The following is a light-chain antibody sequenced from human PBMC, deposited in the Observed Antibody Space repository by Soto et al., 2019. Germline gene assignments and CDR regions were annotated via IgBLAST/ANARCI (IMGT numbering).Light chain of an antibody. CDR2: GAS. J-gene: IGKJ4*01. CDR3: QHYNKLPLT. CDR1: QSVSSN. V-gene: IGKV3-15*01. Sequence: EIVLTQSPATLSVSPVERATLSCRASQSVSSNLAWYQQKPGQAPRLVIYGASTRATGIPARFSGSGSGTEFTLTISSLQSEDFAVYYCQHYNKLPLTFGGGAKVEIK.